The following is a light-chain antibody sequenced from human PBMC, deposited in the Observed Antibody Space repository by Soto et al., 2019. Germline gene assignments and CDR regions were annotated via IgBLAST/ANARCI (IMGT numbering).Light chain of an antibody. J-gene: IGKJ2*01. CDR3: QQTNSAPYT. CDR2: AAS. V-gene: IGKV1-12*01. Sequence: DIQMTQSPSSVSASVGDRVTITCRASQDISRWLTWYQQKPGKAPKSLIYAASSLQSGVPTRFSGSGSGTDFSLTISSMQPEDFATYYCQQTNSAPYTFGQGTKLEMK. CDR1: QDISRW.